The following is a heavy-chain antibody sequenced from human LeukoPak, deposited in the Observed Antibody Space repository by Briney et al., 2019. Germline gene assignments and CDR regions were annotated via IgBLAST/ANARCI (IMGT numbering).Heavy chain of an antibody. J-gene: IGHJ3*02. CDR1: GYTFTRYG. CDR3: ARVLVFYAFGI. Sequence: ASVKVSCKASGYTFTRYGISWVRQAPGHGLEWMGWISAYNGNTNYAQKLQGRVSMTTDTITSTAYMELRILRSDDTVVYYRARVLVFYAFGIWGQGTMVTVSS. V-gene: IGHV1-18*01. CDR2: ISAYNGNT. D-gene: IGHD3-9*01.